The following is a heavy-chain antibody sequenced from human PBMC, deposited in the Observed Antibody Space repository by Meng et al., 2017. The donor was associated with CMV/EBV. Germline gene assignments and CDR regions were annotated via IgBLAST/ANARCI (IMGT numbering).Heavy chain of an antibody. D-gene: IGHD6-13*01. Sequence: SWAASGFTFSSYAMSWVRQAPGKGLEWVSAISGSGGSTYYADSVKGRFTISRDNSKNTLYLQMNSLRAEDTAVYYCAKEGLEYLAAGYNWFDPWGQGTMVTVSS. CDR1: GFTFSSYA. J-gene: IGHJ5*02. V-gene: IGHV3-23*01. CDR3: AKEGLEYLAAGYNWFDP. CDR2: ISGSGGST.